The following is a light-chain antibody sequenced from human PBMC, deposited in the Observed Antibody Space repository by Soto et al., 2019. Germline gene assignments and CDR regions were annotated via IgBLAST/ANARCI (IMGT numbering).Light chain of an antibody. CDR2: LGF. V-gene: IGKV2-28*01. Sequence: DIVMTQSPLSLSVTPGEPASISCRSSQSLLHGNGRDYLDWYLQKPGQSPQLLIYLGFDRASGVPDRFGGSGSGTDFTLKISRVEAEDVGVYYCEQSLQLPYTFGQGTKLEIK. J-gene: IGKJ2*01. CDR1: QSLLHGNGRDY. CDR3: EQSLQLPYT.